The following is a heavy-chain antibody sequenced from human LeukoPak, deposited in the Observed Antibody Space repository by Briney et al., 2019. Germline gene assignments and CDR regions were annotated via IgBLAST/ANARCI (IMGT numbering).Heavy chain of an antibody. CDR2: MNPNSGNT. Sequence: GASVKVSCKASGYTFTSYDINWVRQATGQGLEWMGWMNPNSGNTGYAQKFQGRVTMTRNTSISTAYMELSSLRSGDTAVYYCARGLLPDYVWGSYRYLLAFDIWGQGTMVTVSS. CDR3: ARGLLPDYVWGSYRYLLAFDI. D-gene: IGHD3-16*02. CDR1: GYTFTSYD. V-gene: IGHV1-8*01. J-gene: IGHJ3*02.